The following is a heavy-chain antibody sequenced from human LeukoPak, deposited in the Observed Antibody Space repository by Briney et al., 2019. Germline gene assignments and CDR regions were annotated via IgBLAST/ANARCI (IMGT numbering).Heavy chain of an antibody. Sequence: SVKVSCKASGGTFSSYAISWVRQAPGQGLEWMGRIIPIFGTANYAQKFQGRVTITTDESTSTAYMELSSLRSEDTAVYYCARVGYGQTKTYFDYWGQGTLVTVSS. V-gene: IGHV1-69*05. CDR1: GGTFSSYA. J-gene: IGHJ4*02. CDR2: IIPIFGTA. D-gene: IGHD5-12*01. CDR3: ARVGYGQTKTYFDY.